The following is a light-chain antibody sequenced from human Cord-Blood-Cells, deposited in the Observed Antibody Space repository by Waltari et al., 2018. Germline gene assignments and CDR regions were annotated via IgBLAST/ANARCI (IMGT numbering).Light chain of an antibody. CDR2: DAS. CDR1: SSEFGGYNY. Sequence: QSALTQPRSVSGSPGHSVTISCTGTSSEFGGYNYVSWYQQHPGKAPNLMIYDASKRSSGVPDRFFGSKCGNTASLTISGLQAADAADYYCCSYAGSYAFVFGTGTKVTVL. J-gene: IGLJ1*01. V-gene: IGLV2-11*01. CDR3: CSYAGSYAFV.